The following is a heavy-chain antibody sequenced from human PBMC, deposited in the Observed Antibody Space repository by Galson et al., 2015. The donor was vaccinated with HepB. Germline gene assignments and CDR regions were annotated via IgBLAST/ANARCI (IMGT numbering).Heavy chain of an antibody. CDR3: ARDFKGWQLAVDWFDP. CDR1: GYTFTSYG. J-gene: IGHJ5*02. CDR2: ISAYNGNT. D-gene: IGHD6-6*01. Sequence: SVKVSCKASGYTFTSYGISWVRQAPGQGLEWMGWISAYNGNTNYAQKLQGRVTMTTDTSTSTAYMELRSLRSDDTAVYYCARDFKGWQLAVDWFDPWGQGTLVTVSS. V-gene: IGHV1-18*01.